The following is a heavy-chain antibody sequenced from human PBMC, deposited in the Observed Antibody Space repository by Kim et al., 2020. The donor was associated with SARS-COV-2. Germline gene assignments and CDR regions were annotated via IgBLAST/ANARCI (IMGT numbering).Heavy chain of an antibody. J-gene: IGHJ3*02. CDR2: INHSGST. CDR1: GGSFSGYY. V-gene: IGHV4-34*01. D-gene: IGHD3-22*01. Sequence: SETLSLTCAVYGGSFSGYYWSWIRQPPGKGLEWIGEINHSGSTNYNPSLKSRVTISVDTSKNQFSLKLSSVTAADTAVYYCARGRRRGYYYDSSGPLYIWGQGTMVTVSS. CDR3: ARGRRRGYYYDSSGPLYI.